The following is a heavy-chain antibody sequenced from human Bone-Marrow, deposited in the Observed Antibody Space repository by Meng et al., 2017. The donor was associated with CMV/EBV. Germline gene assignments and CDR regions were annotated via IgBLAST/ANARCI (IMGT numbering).Heavy chain of an antibody. V-gene: IGHV4-38-2*02. D-gene: IGHD6-13*01. CDR3: ARGPWYSSSWYVHYYYYGMDV. Sequence: GSLRLSCTVSGYSISSGYYWGWIRQPPGKGLEWIGSIYHSGSTYYNPSLKSRVTISVDTSKNQFSLKLSSVTAADTAVYYCARGPWYSSSWYVHYYYYGMDVWGQGTTVTVSS. J-gene: IGHJ6*02. CDR2: IYHSGST. CDR1: GYSISSGYY.